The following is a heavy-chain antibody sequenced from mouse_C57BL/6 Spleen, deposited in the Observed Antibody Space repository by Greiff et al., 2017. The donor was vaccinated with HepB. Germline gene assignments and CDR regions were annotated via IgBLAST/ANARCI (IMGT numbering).Heavy chain of an antibody. J-gene: IGHJ3*01. D-gene: IGHD2-4*01. CDR2: IYPGSGST. CDR3: ARGDYDRAWFAY. CDR1: GYTFTSYW. Sequence: QVQLQQPGAELVKPGASVKMSCKASGYTFTSYWITWVKQRPGQGLEWIGDIYPGSGSTNYNEKFKSKATLTVDTSSSTAYMQLSSLTSEDSAVYYCARGDYDRAWFAYWGQGTLVTVSA. V-gene: IGHV1-55*01.